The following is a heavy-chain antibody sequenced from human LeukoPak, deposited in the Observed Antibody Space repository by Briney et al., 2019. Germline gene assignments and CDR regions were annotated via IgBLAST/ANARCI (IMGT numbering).Heavy chain of an antibody. CDR3: NSGYEYGDY. CDR2: IYSGGST. CDR1: GFTFSSYA. J-gene: IGHJ4*02. V-gene: IGHV3-53*01. Sequence: GGSLRLSCAASGFTFSSYAMTWVRQAPGKGLEWVSVIYSGGSTYYADSVKGRFTISRDNSKNTLYLQMNSLRAEDTAVYYCNSGYEYGDYWGQGTLVTVSS. D-gene: IGHD5-12*01.